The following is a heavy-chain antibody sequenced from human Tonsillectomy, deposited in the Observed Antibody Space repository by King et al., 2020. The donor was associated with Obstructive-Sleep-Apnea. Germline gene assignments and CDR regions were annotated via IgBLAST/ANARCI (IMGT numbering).Heavy chain of an antibody. CDR2: IKRKTDGGTR. CDR1: GFRVNNVW. CDR3: TTGGHYYGT. J-gene: IGHJ4*02. V-gene: IGHV3-15*01. Sequence: VQLVESGGDLVKPGGSLRVACAAAGFRVNNVWMSWVRQAPGKGLEWVGRIKRKTDGGTRDYAEPVKGRFTISRDDSKNAFYLQMNSLKIEDTAVYYCTTGGHYYGTWGQGTLVTVSS. D-gene: IGHD3-10*01.